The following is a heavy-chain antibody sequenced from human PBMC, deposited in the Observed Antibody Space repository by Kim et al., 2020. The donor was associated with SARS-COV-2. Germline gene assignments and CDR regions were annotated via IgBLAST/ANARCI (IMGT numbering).Heavy chain of an antibody. D-gene: IGHD2-15*01. CDR3: ARGLSGGRSGFDY. V-gene: IGHV3-48*02. CDR2: ISSGSSTI. CDR1: GFTFSSYS. Sequence: GGSLRLSCAASGFTFSSYSMNWVRQAPGKGLEWISYISSGSSTIFYADSVKGRFTISRDNANNSLYLQMSSLRDEDTAGYYCARGLSGGRSGFDYWGQ. J-gene: IGHJ4*02.